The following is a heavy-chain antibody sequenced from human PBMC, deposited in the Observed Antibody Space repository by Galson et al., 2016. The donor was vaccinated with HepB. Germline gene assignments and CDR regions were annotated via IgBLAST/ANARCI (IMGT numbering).Heavy chain of an antibody. CDR3: AREQWISGGGNSFDS. D-gene: IGHD6-19*01. CDR2: VYHSGST. V-gene: IGHV4-4*02. CDR1: GGSISSSNW. J-gene: IGHJ4*02. Sequence: SETLSLTCAVSGGSISSSNWWSWVRQPPGKGLEWIGQVYHSGSTNYNPSLRSRITISVDKSKNQFSLKLTSVAAADTAVYYCAREQWISGGGNSFDSWGQGTLVTVSS.